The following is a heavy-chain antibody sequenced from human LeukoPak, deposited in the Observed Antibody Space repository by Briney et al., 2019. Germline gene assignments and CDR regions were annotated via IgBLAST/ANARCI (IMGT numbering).Heavy chain of an antibody. D-gene: IGHD1-1*01. CDR2: INHSGST. CDR3: ARRVGVQSRNYFDY. V-gene: IGHV4-34*01. Sequence: NSSETLSLTCTVSGGSISSYYWSWIRQPPGKGLEWIGEINHSGSTNYNPSLKSRVTISVDTSKNQFSLKLSSVTAADTAVYYCARRVGVQSRNYFDYWGQGTLVTVSS. CDR1: GGSISSYY. J-gene: IGHJ4*02.